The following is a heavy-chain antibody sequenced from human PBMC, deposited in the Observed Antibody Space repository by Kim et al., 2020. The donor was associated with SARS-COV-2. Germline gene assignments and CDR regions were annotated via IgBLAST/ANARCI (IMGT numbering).Heavy chain of an antibody. CDR3: VTEDTHPKWDGSGNSYYIGV. V-gene: IGHV1-69*04. CDR2: IIPVFPMT. Sequence: SVKVSCKASGGAFNSLTIAWVRQAPGQGLEWMGRIIPVFPMTNYAPKFQGKVIISAHKSTNTVYMEMTSLRSDDTAIYYCVTEDTHPKWDGSGNSYYIGVWGKGTTVTVSS. D-gene: IGHD3-10*01. J-gene: IGHJ6*04. CDR1: GGAFNSLT.